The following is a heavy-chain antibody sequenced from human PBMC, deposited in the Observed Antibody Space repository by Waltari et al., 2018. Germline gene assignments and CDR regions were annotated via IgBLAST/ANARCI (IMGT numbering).Heavy chain of an antibody. CDR1: GFPFRNYY. V-gene: IGHV4-59*08. D-gene: IGHD3-22*01. Sequence: QVQLVESGGDLIRPGGSLRLSCAASGFPFRNYYMSWIRKAPGKGLEWIGSIYYSGTTYYNPSLNSRVTISVDTSKNQFSLKLTSVTAADTAMYFCARQSYYDESGHDWGQGTLVTVSS. J-gene: IGHJ4*02. CDR3: ARQSYYDESGHD. CDR2: IYYSGTT.